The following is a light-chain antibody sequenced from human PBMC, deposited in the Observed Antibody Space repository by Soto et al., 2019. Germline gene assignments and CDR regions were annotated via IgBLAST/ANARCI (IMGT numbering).Light chain of an antibody. V-gene: IGKV3-20*01. Sequence: LKEPQGTLSWTRGDRATLSSRASQTVRNNYLAWYQQKPGQAPRLLIYDASSRATGIPDRFNGGGSGTDFTLTISRLEPEDFAVYYCQQYGSSPIAIGPGTRLEIK. CDR3: QQYGSSPIA. J-gene: IGKJ5*01. CDR1: QTVRNNY. CDR2: DAS.